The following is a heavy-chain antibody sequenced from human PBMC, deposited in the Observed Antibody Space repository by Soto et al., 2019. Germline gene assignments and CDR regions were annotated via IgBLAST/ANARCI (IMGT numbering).Heavy chain of an antibody. Sequence: ASVKVSCKASGYTFTGYYMHWVRQAPGQGLEWMGWINPNSGGTNYAQKFQGRVTMTRDTSISTAYMELSRLRSDDTAVYYCARVWGGAAADYYYYGMDVWGQGTTVTVSS. J-gene: IGHJ6*02. D-gene: IGHD6-13*01. CDR1: GYTFTGYY. CDR3: ARVWGGAAADYYYYGMDV. V-gene: IGHV1-2*02. CDR2: INPNSGGT.